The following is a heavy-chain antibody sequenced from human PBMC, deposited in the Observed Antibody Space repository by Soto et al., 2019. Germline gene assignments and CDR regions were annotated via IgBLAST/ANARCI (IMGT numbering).Heavy chain of an antibody. D-gene: IGHD2-15*01. V-gene: IGHV4-31*03. Sequence: SETLSLTCTVSGGSISSGGYYWSWIRQHPGKGLEWIGYIYYSGSTYYNPSLKSRVTISVDTSKNQFSLKLSSVTAADTAVYYCARTSGGSPYFDYWGQGTLVTVSS. J-gene: IGHJ4*02. CDR2: IYYSGST. CDR3: ARTSGGSPYFDY. CDR1: GGSISSGGYY.